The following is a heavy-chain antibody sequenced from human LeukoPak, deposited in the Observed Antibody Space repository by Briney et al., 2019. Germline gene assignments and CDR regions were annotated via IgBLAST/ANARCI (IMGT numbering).Heavy chain of an antibody. D-gene: IGHD4-17*01. J-gene: IGHJ4*02. CDR2: ISSSSSYI. Sequence: GGSLRLSCAASGFTFSSYSMNWVRQAPGKGLEWVSSISSSSSYIYYADSVKGRFTISRDNAKNSLYLQMNSLRAEDTAVYYYARGSYDCGDYLDYWGQGTLVTVSS. CDR1: GFTFSSYS. V-gene: IGHV3-21*01. CDR3: ARGSYDCGDYLDY.